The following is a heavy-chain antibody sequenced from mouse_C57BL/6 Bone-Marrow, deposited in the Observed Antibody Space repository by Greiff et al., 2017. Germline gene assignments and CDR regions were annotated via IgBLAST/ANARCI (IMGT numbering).Heavy chain of an antibody. CDR3: ARHEDFAMDY. CDR1: GYTFTEYS. Sequence: QVQLQQSGAELVKPGASVKLSCKASGYTFTEYSIHWVKQRSGQGLEWIGWFYPGSGSIKYNEKFKDKATLSADKSSSTIYMGLSRLTSEDTAVCFCARHEDFAMDYWGKGTSVTVSS. V-gene: IGHV1-62-2*01. J-gene: IGHJ4*01. CDR2: FYPGSGSI.